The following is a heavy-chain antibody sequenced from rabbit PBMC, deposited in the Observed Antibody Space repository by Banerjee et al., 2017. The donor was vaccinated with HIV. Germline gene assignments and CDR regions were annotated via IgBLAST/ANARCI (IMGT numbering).Heavy chain of an antibody. V-gene: IGHV1S45*01. J-gene: IGHJ4*01. CDR3: ARDLVGVIGWNFYL. Sequence: QEQLVESGGGLVKPEGSLKLSCTASGFSFSNKAVMCWVRQAPGKGLEWIACINAVTGKAVYASWAKGRFTFSKTSSTTVTQQVTRLTAADTATYFCARDLVGVIGWNFYLWGPGTLVTVS. D-gene: IGHD1-1*01. CDR2: INAVTGKA. CDR1: GFSFSNKAV.